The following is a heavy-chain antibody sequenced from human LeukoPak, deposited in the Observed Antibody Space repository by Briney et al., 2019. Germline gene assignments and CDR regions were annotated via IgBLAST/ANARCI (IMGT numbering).Heavy chain of an antibody. CDR2: ISNNGGDT. J-gene: IGHJ6*03. CDR3: AKDGIAQSYYYYYMDV. V-gene: IGHV3-64*02. CDR1: GFSFSSYP. D-gene: IGHD2-21*01. Sequence: PGGSLTLSCVASGFSFSSYPMHWVRQAPGKGLESVSGISNNGGDTYYGDSVKGRFTISRDNSKNTLYLQMGSLRPEDMAVYYCAKDGIAQSYYYYYMDVWGKGTTVTVSS.